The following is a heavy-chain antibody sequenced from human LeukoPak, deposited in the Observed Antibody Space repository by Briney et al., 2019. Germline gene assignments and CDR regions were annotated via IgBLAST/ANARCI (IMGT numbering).Heavy chain of an antibody. Sequence: GGSLRLSCAASGFTVSTNYMSWVRQAPGKGLEWVSAISGSGGSTYYADSVKGRFTISRDNSKNTLYLQMNSLRAEDTAVYYCAKESDGDHDAFDIWGQGTMVTVSS. D-gene: IGHD4-17*01. CDR1: GFTVSTNY. J-gene: IGHJ3*02. CDR3: AKESDGDHDAFDI. CDR2: ISGSGGST. V-gene: IGHV3-23*01.